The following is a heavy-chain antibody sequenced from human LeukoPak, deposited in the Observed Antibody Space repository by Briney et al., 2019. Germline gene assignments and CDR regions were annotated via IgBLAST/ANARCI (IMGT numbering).Heavy chain of an antibody. V-gene: IGHV3-21*01. D-gene: IGHD2/OR15-2a*01. CDR3: ARDAGGPNLSFDP. CDR1: GFTFSSYS. Sequence: IPGGSLRLSCAASGFTFSSYSMNWVRQAPGKGLEWVSSISSSSSYIYYADSVKGRFTISRDNAKNSLYLQMNSLRAEDTAVYYCARDAGGPNLSFDPWGQGTLVTVSS. J-gene: IGHJ5*02. CDR2: ISSSSSYI.